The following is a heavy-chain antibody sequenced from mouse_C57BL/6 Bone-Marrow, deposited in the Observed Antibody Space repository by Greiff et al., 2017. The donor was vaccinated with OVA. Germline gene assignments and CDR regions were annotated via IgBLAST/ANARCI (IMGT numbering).Heavy chain of an antibody. J-gene: IGHJ1*03. CDR1: GYSFTSYY. D-gene: IGHD4-1*01. V-gene: IGHV1-66*01. CDR2: IYPGSGNT. Sequence: VQLQQSGPELVKPGASVKISCKASGYSFTSYYIHWVKQRPGQGLEWIGWIYPGSGNTKYNEKFKGKATLTADTSSSTAYMQLSSLTSEDSAVYYCARKLGRRYFDVWGTGTTVTVSS. CDR3: ARKLGRRYFDV.